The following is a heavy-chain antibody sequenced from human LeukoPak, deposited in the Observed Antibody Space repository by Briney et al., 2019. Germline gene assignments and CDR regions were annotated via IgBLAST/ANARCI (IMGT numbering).Heavy chain of an antibody. Sequence: GGSLRLSWAASGFTFGNYEMPWVRKAPGKGLEWVAYISSSGRTIHYADSVKGRFTISRDNAKSSLYLQMNSLRVEDTAVYYCATPTGSYGSAIYYWGQGTLVTVSS. J-gene: IGHJ4*02. D-gene: IGHD3-10*01. CDR2: ISSSGRTI. CDR1: GFTFGNYE. V-gene: IGHV3-48*03. CDR3: ATPTGSYGSAIYY.